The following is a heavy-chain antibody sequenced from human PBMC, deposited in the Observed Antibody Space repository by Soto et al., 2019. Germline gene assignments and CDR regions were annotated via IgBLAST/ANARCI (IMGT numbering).Heavy chain of an antibody. J-gene: IGHJ6*02. D-gene: IGHD6-19*01. Sequence: PGGSLRLSCAASGVTFSGYGMHWVRQAPGKGLEWVAVISYDGSNKYYADSVKGRFSISRDNSKNTLYLQMSSLRAEDTAVYYCVKDGSSGWPYYYGMDVWGQGTTVTVSS. V-gene: IGHV3-30*18. CDR2: ISYDGSNK. CDR1: GVTFSGYG. CDR3: VKDGSSGWPYYYGMDV.